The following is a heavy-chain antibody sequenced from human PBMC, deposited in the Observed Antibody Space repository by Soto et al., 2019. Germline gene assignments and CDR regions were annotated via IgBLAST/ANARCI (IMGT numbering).Heavy chain of an antibody. V-gene: IGHV3-7*05. Sequence: EVQLVESGGGLVQPGGSLRLSCAASGFPFSSYWMTWVRQTPGKGLEWVAYIKQDGSDKYYVDSVRGRFTMSRDNAKNLLSLQRSSLGAEDTAVYYCARLTSPGYFDYLGQGTLFTVSS. CDR3: ARLTSPGYFDY. CDR2: IKQDGSDK. D-gene: IGHD2-21*02. J-gene: IGHJ4*02. CDR1: GFPFSSYW.